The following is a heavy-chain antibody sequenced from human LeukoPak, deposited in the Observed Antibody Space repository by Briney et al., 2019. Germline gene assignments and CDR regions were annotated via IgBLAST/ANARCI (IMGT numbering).Heavy chain of an antibody. J-gene: IGHJ4*02. CDR2: ISSSGRTI. CDR1: RFTFRDYY. CDR3: ARGETHYYDTSGYWAYYFDH. V-gene: IGHV3-11*01. D-gene: IGHD3-22*01. Sequence: GGSLRLSCAASRFTFRDYYMTWIRQAPGKGLERISYISSSGRTIYYADSVKGRFTISRDNARNSLYLQMNSLRAEDTAVYYCARGETHYYDTSGYWAYYFDHWGQGTLVTVSS.